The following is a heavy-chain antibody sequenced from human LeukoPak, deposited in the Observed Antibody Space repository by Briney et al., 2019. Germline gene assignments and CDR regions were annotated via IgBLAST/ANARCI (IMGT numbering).Heavy chain of an antibody. D-gene: IGHD2-2*01. CDR1: GGSISSGGYY. V-gene: IGHV4-30-2*01. J-gene: IGHJ5*02. Sequence: PSQTLSLTCTVSGGSISSGGYYWSWIRQPPGKGLEWIGYIYHSGNTYYNPSLKSRVTISVDRSKNQFSLKLSSVTAADTAVYYCARSSDRYCSSTSCSQHGFDPWGQGTLVTVSS. CDR3: ARSSDRYCSSTSCSQHGFDP. CDR2: IYHSGNT.